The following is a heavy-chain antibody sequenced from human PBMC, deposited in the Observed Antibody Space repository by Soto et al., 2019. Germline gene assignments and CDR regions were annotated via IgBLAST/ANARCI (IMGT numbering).Heavy chain of an antibody. V-gene: IGHV1-69*13. CDR3: ASSITMIVVAYGMDV. CDR2: IIPIFSTT. D-gene: IGHD3-22*01. CDR1: GGTFTNFT. J-gene: IGHJ6*02. Sequence: SVKVSCKASGGTFTNFTIHRVRQAPGQGLEWMGGIIPIFSTTNYAQKFQGRVTITADESTRTAYMELSSLKSEDTAVYYCASSITMIVVAYGMDVWGQGATVTVSS.